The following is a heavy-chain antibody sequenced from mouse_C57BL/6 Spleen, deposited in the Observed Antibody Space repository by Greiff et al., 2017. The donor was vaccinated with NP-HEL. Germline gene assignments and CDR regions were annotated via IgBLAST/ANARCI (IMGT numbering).Heavy chain of an antibody. CDR2: IYPGSGST. V-gene: IGHV1-55*01. CDR1: GYTFTSYW. J-gene: IGHJ2*01. Sequence: VQGVESGAELVKPGASVKMSCKASGYTFTSYWITWVKQRPGQGLEWIGDIYPGSGSTNYNEKFQSKATLTVDTSSSTAYMQLSSLTSEDSAVYYCASYDYENYFDYWGQSTTLTVSS. D-gene: IGHD2-4*01. CDR3: ASYDYENYFDY.